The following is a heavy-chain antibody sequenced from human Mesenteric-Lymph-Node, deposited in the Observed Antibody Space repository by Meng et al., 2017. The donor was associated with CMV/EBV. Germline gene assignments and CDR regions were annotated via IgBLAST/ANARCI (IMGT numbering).Heavy chain of an antibody. V-gene: IGHV1-18*01. J-gene: IGHJ4*02. CDR3: ARSHYDIFTGFYNICDY. CDR2: ISSHNGNT. CDR1: YTFTNYG. Sequence: YTFTNYGVSWVRQAPGQGLERMGWISSHNGNTKYAQKLQGRVTMTTDTSTSTAYMELRSLRSDDTAVYYCARSHYDIFTGFYNICDYWGQGTLVTVSS. D-gene: IGHD3-9*01.